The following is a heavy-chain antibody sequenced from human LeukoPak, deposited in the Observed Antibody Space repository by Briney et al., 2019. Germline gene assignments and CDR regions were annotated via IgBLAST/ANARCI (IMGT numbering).Heavy chain of an antibody. V-gene: IGHV4-59*03. Sequence: SETLSLACSVSGGSFSSYYWNWIRQPPGKGLEWVGYVFYSGTTNYNPSLKSRITISVDTSKNQFSLKMNSVTAADTAVYYCAGATYYYDSGGSQFPFNFWGRGAVVTVSS. CDR3: AGATYYYDSGGSQFPFNF. J-gene: IGHJ3*01. D-gene: IGHD3-22*01. CDR2: VFYSGTT. CDR1: GGSFSSYY.